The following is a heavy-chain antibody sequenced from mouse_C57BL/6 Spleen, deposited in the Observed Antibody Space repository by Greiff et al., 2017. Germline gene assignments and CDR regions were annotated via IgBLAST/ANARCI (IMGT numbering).Heavy chain of an antibody. CDR1: GFTFSDYY. Sequence: EVMLVESEGGLVQPGSSMKLSCTASGFTFSDYYMAWVRQVPEKGLEWVANINYDGSSTYYLDSLKSRFIISRDNAKNILYLQMSSLKCEDTATYYCARETTVVAPGYFDVWGTGTTVTVSS. CDR2: INYDGSST. D-gene: IGHD1-1*01. V-gene: IGHV5-16*01. J-gene: IGHJ1*03. CDR3: ARETTVVAPGYFDV.